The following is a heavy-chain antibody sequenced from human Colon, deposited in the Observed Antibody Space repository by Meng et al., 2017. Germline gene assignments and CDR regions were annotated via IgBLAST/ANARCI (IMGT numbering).Heavy chain of an antibody. CDR2: VSGGGTT. CDR1: GFTFSSYT. CDR3: AKWGGYGDY. V-gene: IGHV3-23*04. J-gene: IGHJ4*02. Sequence: VVLVESGGGLVQPGGSLGLSCAAYGFTFSSYTISWVRQALGKGLEWVSAVSGGGTTYYTDSVKGRFTVSRDISKNAVYLQMNSLRAEDTAVYYCAKWGGYGDYWGQGTLVTVSS. D-gene: IGHD3-16*01.